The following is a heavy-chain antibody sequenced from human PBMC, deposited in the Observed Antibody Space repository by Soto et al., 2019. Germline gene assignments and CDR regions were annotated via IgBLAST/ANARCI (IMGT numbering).Heavy chain of an antibody. CDR1: GDSFASYW. CDR3: ARTRSFTLGFYYDGMDV. CDR2: IYPGDSDT. V-gene: IGHV5-51*01. J-gene: IGHJ6*02. D-gene: IGHD6-6*01. Sequence: PVESLKISCHGSGDSFASYWIGWVRQMPWKDLEWMGIIYPGDSDTRYSPSFQGQVTISADKSLRTAYLQWTSLKASDTALYYCARTRSFTLGFYYDGMDVWGQGTTVTVSS.